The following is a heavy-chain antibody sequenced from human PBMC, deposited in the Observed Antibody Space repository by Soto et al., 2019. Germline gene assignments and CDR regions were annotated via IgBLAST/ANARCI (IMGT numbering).Heavy chain of an antibody. J-gene: IGHJ4*02. CDR2: ISYDGSNK. D-gene: IGHD4-17*01. V-gene: IGHV3-30-3*01. CDR3: ARDGDYGGNSGNDY. CDR1: GFTFSSYA. Sequence: QVQLVESGGGVVQPGRSLRLSCEASGFTFSSYAMHWVRQAPGKGLEWVAVISYDGSNKYYADSVKGRFTISRDNSKNTLYLQMNSLRAEDTAVYYCARDGDYGGNSGNDYWGQGTLVTVSS.